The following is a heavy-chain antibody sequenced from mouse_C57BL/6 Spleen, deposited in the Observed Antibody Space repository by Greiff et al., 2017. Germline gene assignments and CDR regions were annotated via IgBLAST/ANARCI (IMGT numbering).Heavy chain of an antibody. CDR2: IWGDGSA. J-gene: IGHJ4*01. Sequence: VMLVESGPGLVAPSQSLSITCTVSGFSLTSYGVSWVRQPPGKGLEWLGVIWGDGSANYHSALISRLSISKDNSKSQVFLKLNSLQTDDTATYYCAKTVTAVVATHYYAMDYWGQGTSVTVSS. CDR1: GFSLTSYG. CDR3: AKTVTAVVATHYYAMDY. D-gene: IGHD1-1*01. V-gene: IGHV2-3*01.